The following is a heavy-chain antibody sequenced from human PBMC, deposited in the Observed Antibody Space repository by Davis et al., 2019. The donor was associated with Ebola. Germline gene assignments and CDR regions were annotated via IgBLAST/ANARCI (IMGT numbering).Heavy chain of an antibody. CDR2: MNPNSGNT. Sequence: AASVKVSCKASGYTFTSYDINWVRQATGQGLEWMGWMNPNSGNTGYAQKFQGRVTMTRNTSISTAYMELSSLRSKDTAVYYCARGGVQFYYYGMDVWGQGTTVTVSS. J-gene: IGHJ6*02. CDR1: GYTFTSYD. D-gene: IGHD2-8*01. CDR3: ARGGVQFYYYGMDV. V-gene: IGHV1-8*01.